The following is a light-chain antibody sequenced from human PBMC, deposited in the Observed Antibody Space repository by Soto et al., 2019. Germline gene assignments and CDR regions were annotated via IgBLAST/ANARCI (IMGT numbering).Light chain of an antibody. CDR1: SGHSSYA. CDR2: LNSDGSH. J-gene: IGLJ2*01. V-gene: IGLV4-69*01. CDR3: QTWGTGIYVV. Sequence: QLVLTQSPSASASMGASVKLTCTLRSGHSSYAIAWHQQKPEKGPRYLMKLNSDGSHSKGDGIPDRFSGSSSGAERYLTISSLQSEDEADYYWQTWGTGIYVVFGGATKLTVL.